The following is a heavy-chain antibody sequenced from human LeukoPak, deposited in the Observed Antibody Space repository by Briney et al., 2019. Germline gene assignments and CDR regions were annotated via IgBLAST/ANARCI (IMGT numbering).Heavy chain of an antibody. J-gene: IGHJ5*02. CDR2: IYYSGST. CDR3: ARGGYCDILTGYYNWFDP. V-gene: IGHV4-59*01. D-gene: IGHD3-9*01. Sequence: SETLSLTCSVSGGSFISYYLSWVRQPPGKGLEWIGYIYYSGSTNYNPSLKSRVTISVDTSKNQFSLKLSSVTAADTAVYYCARGGYCDILTGYYNWFDPWGQGTLVTVSS. CDR1: GGSFISYY.